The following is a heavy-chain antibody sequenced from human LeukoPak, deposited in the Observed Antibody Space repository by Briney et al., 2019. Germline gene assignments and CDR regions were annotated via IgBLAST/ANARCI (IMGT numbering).Heavy chain of an antibody. CDR2: IYYSGST. J-gene: IGHJ4*02. Sequence: SETLSLTCTVSGGSISSSSYYWGWIRQPPGKGLEWIGSIYYSGSTNYNPSLKSRVSISVDTSKNQFSLKLNSVTAADTAVYYCARVSGYDWESFYDYWGQGTLVTVSS. CDR1: GGSISSSSYY. V-gene: IGHV4-39*07. D-gene: IGHD5-12*01. CDR3: ARVSGYDWESFYDY.